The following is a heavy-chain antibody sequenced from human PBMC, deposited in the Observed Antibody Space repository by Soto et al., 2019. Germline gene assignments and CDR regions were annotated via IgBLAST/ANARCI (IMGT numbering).Heavy chain of an antibody. V-gene: IGHV1-18*04. Sequence: ASVKVSCKASGERFTTYGISWVRQAPGQGLEWMGWISTYNTNTKYAPKFQGRLLLTTDTSTTTAHMELRSLRPDDTAVYYCARAPMVLSRSYFDSWGQGTPVTVSS. CDR3: ARAPMVLSRSYFDS. CDR1: GERFTTYG. J-gene: IGHJ4*02. D-gene: IGHD2-8*01. CDR2: ISTYNTNT.